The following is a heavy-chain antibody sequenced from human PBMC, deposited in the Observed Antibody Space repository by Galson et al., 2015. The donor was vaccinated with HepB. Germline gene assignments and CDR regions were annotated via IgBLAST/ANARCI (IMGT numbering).Heavy chain of an antibody. CDR3: ARGSGSWYRVRLWNYAMDV. V-gene: IGHV3-30*04. CDR1: GFAFRSYS. J-gene: IGHJ6*02. D-gene: IGHD6-13*01. CDR2: ISYDGTNK. Sequence: SLRLSCAASGFAFRSYSMHWVRQAPGKGLKWVALISYDGTNKYYADSVKGRFTISRDNSKNTLYLQMNSLRAEDTAVYYCARGSGSWYRVRLWNYAMDVWGQGTTVTVSS.